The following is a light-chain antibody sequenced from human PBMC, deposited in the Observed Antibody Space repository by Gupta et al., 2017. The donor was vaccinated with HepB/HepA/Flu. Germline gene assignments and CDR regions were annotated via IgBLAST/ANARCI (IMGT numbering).Light chain of an antibody. CDR1: SSNIGAGYD. Sequence: QTVPTHPPPVSGAPGQRATTSCTGSSSNIGAGYDVHRYQPLPGPAPILLIYDNSNRPSGVPDRFSGSTSGTSASLTITGLQAEDEADYYCQSFDSSLSAVVFGGGTKLTVL. J-gene: IGLJ2*01. CDR3: QSFDSSLSAVV. CDR2: DNS. V-gene: IGLV1-40*01.